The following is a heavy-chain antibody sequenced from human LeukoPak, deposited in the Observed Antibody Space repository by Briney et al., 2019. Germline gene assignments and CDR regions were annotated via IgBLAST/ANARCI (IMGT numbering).Heavy chain of an antibody. CDR2: IYYNGYT. CDR1: GDSISSSIYY. CDR3: ARQGGDTMVRGVVRDWFDP. D-gene: IGHD3-10*01. Sequence: SETLSLTCTVSGDSISSSIYYWGWIRQPPGKGLEWIGCIYYNGYTYYTPSLKSRVTIFVNTSKNQFSLKLISVTAADTAVYYCARQGGDTMVRGVVRDWFDPWGQGTLATVSS. J-gene: IGHJ5*02. V-gene: IGHV4-39*01.